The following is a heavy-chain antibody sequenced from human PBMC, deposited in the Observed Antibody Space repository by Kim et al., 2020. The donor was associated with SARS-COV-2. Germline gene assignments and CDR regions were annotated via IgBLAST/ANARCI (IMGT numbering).Heavy chain of an antibody. V-gene: IGHV1-69*13. CDR3: AIPHMGDYYDSSGYYY. D-gene: IGHD3-22*01. Sequence: SVKVSCKASGGTFSSYGVTWVRQAPGQGLEWMGHIIPMFGTVNYAQKFQGRVTITADESTSTAYMDLSSLRSEDTAVYYCAIPHMGDYYDSSGYYYWGQGTLVTVSS. CDR1: GGTFSSYG. J-gene: IGHJ4*02. CDR2: IIPMFGTV.